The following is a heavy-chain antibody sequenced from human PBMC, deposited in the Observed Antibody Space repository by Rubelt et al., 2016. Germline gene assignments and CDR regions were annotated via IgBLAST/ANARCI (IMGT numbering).Heavy chain of an antibody. J-gene: IGHJ4*02. CDR3: ARGGVTVTTPFDY. V-gene: IGHV3-30*04. Sequence: VVEGGGVVQPGRSLRLSCAASGFTFSSYAMHWVRQAPGKGLEWVAVISYDGSNKYYADSVKGRFTISRDNSKNTLYLQMNSLRAEDTAVYYCARGGVTVTTPFDYWGQGTLVTVSS. CDR1: GFTFSSYA. D-gene: IGHD4-17*01. CDR2: ISYDGSNK.